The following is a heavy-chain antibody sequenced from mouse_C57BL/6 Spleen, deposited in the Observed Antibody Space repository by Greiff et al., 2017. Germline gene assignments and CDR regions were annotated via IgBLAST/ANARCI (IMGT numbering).Heavy chain of an antibody. CDR2: IDPETGGT. V-gene: IGHV1-15*01. CDR3: TRSYYYDVYFDY. Sequence: QVQLQQSGAELVRPGASVTLSCKASGYTFTDYEMHWVKQTPVHGLEWIGAIDPETGGTAYNQKFKGKAILTAAKSSSTAYMQLRSLPSEDSAVYYCTRSYYYDVYFDYWGQGTTLTVSS. CDR1: GYTFTDYE. D-gene: IGHD2-4*01. J-gene: IGHJ2*01.